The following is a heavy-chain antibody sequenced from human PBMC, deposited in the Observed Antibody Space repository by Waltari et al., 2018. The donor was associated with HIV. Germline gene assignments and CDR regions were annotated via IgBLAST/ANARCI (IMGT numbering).Heavy chain of an antibody. CDR2: ISGSGGTT. V-gene: IGHV3-23*01. Sequence: LRLSCAASGFTFSNYALSWVRQAPGKGLEWVSAISGSGGTTYYADSVKGRFTISRDNSKNTLYLQMNSLRAEDTAVYYCANLWFGEFLKWFDSWGQGTLVTVSS. J-gene: IGHJ5*01. D-gene: IGHD3-10*01. CDR1: GFTFSNYA. CDR3: ANLWFGEFLKWFDS.